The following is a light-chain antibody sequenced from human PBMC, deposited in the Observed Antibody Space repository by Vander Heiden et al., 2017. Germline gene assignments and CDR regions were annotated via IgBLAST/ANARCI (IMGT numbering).Light chain of an antibody. CDR1: SLRSCY. J-gene: IGLJ2*01. CDR2: GKN. CDR3: NSRDSSGNHLNVV. V-gene: IGLV3-19*01. Sequence: SSVLTQDPAVSVALGQTARITCQGDSLRSCYASGYQQKPGQAHVLVIYGKNNRPSGIPDRFSGSSSGNTASLTITGAQAEDEADYYCNSRDSSGNHLNVVFGGGTKLTVL.